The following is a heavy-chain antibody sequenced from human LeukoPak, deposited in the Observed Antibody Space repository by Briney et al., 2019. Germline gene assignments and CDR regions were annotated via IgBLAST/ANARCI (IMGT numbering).Heavy chain of an antibody. D-gene: IGHD1-26*01. Sequence: ASVKVSCKASGFMFTNYGISWVRQAPGQGLEWMGWMNPNSGNTGYAQKFQGRVTMTRNTSISTAYMELSSLRSEDTAVYYCARGFPWELHGSWGQGTLVTVSS. CDR2: MNPNSGNT. CDR1: GFMFTNYG. J-gene: IGHJ4*02. CDR3: ARGFPWELHGS. V-gene: IGHV1-8*02.